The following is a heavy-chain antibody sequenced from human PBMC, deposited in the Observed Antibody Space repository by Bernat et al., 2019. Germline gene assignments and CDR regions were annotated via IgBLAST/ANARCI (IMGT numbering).Heavy chain of an antibody. CDR2: ISGSGGST. CDR3: AKVGDGWLVQDVWFDP. J-gene: IGHJ5*02. D-gene: IGHD6-19*01. CDR1: GFTFSSYA. Sequence: EVQLLESGGGLVQPGGSLRLSCAASGFTFSSYAMSWVRQAPGKGLEWVSAISGSGGSTYYADSVKGRFTISRDNSKNTLYLQMNSLRAEDTAVYYCAKVGDGWLVQDVWFDPWGQGTLVTVSS. V-gene: IGHV3-23*01.